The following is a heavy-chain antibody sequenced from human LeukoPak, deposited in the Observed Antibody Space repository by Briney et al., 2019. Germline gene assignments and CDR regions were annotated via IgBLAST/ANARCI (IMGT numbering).Heavy chain of an antibody. CDR2: INHSGST. J-gene: IGHJ3*02. Sequence: SETLSLTCAVYGGSFSGYYWSWIRQPPGKGLEWIGEINHSGSTNYNPSLKSRVTISVDTSKNQFSLKLSSVTAADTAVYYCARFVVVPAANGHDAFDIWGQGTMVTVSS. V-gene: IGHV4-34*01. CDR3: ARFVVVPAANGHDAFDI. D-gene: IGHD2-2*01. CDR1: GGSFSGYY.